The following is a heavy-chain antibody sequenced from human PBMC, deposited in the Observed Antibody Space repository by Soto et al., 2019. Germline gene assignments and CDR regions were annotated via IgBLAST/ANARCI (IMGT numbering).Heavy chain of an antibody. CDR2: INPNSGGT. D-gene: IGHD6-13*01. J-gene: IGHJ4*02. V-gene: IGHV1-2*02. CDR1: GYTFTGYY. Sequence: ASVKVSCKASGYTFTGYYMHWVRQAPGQGLEWMGWINPNSGGTNYAQKFQGRVTMTTDTSTSTAYMELRSLRSDDTAVYYCARGGAAAGYYFDYWGQGTLVTVYS. CDR3: ARGGAAAGYYFDY.